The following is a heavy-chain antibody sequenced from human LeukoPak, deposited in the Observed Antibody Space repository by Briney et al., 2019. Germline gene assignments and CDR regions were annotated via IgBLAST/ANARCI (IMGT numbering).Heavy chain of an antibody. D-gene: IGHD2-15*01. CDR1: GFTFSSYA. J-gene: IGHJ4*02. V-gene: IGHV3-23*01. CDR3: AKSIACGSCYPGHYYFDY. Sequence: GGSLRLSCAASGFTFSSYAMSWVRQAPGKGLEWVSAISGSGGSTYYADSVKGRFTISRDNSKNTLYLQMNGLRAEDTAVYYCAKSIACGSCYPGHYYFDYWGQGTLVTVSS. CDR2: ISGSGGST.